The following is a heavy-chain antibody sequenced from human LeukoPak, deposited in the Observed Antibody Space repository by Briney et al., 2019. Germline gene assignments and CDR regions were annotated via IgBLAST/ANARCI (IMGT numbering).Heavy chain of an antibody. V-gene: IGHV3-21*01. CDR2: ISSSSYI. CDR3: ARSSDYKDY. J-gene: IGHJ4*02. CDR1: GFTFSSYY. D-gene: IGHD4-11*01. Sequence: PGGSLRLSCAASGFTFSSYYMNWVRQAPGKGLEWVSSISSSSYIYYADSVKGRFTISRDNAKNPLYLQMNSLRAEDTAVYYCARSSDYKDYWGQGTLVTVSS.